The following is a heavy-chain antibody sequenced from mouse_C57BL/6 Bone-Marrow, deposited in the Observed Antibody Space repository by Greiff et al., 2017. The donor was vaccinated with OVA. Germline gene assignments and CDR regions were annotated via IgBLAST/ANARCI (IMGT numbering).Heavy chain of an antibody. Sequence: QVHVKQSGAELVRPRTSVKVSCKASGYAFTNYLIEWVKQRPGQGLEWIGVINPGSGGTNYNEKFKGKATLTADKSSSTAYMQLSSLTSEDSAVYCCASDYGSSPMDYWGQGTSVTVSS. CDR1: GYAFTNYL. CDR2: INPGSGGT. J-gene: IGHJ4*01. V-gene: IGHV1-54*01. CDR3: ASDYGSSPMDY. D-gene: IGHD1-1*01.